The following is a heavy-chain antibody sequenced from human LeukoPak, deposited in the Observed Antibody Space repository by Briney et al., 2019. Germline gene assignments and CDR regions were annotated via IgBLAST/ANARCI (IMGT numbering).Heavy chain of an antibody. Sequence: RGSLRLSCAASGFTFRNYGMNWVRQAPGKGLEWVTIIWYDGSNKYYADSVKGRFIISRDNSKNTLYLQMNSLRAEDTAVYYCATVSGCGGDCYYLDYWGQGTLVTVSS. D-gene: IGHD2-21*02. J-gene: IGHJ4*02. CDR3: ATVSGCGGDCYYLDY. CDR1: GFTFRNYG. CDR2: IWYDGSNK. V-gene: IGHV3-33*01.